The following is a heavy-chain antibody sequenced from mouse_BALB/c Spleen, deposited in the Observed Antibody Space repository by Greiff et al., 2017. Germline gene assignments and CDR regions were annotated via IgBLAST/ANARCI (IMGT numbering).Heavy chain of an antibody. J-gene: IGHJ4*01. CDR2: IWAGGST. CDR1: GFSLTSYG. Sequence: QVQLKESGPGLVAPSQSLSITCTVSGFSLTSYGVHWVRQPPGKGLEWLGVIWAGGSTNYNSALMSRLSISKDNSKSQVFLKMNSLQTDDTAMYYCAREREYDYYAMDYWGQGTSVTVSS. D-gene: IGHD5-2*01. CDR3: AREREYDYYAMDY. V-gene: IGHV2-9*02.